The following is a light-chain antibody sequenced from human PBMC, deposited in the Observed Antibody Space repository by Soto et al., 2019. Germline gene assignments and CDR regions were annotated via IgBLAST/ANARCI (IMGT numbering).Light chain of an antibody. J-gene: IGLJ1*01. CDR3: SSYTSSSPHV. V-gene: IGLV2-14*01. CDR2: EVS. Sequence: QSALTQPASVSGSPGQSITISCTGTSSDVGGYNYVSWYQQHPGKPPKLLIYEVSNRPSRVSNRFSGSKSGNTASLTISGLQAEDETDYYCSSYTSSSPHVFGTGTKVTVL. CDR1: SSDVGGYNY.